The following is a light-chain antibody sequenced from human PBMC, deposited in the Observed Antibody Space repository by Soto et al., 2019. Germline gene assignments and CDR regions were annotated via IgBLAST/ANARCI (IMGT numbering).Light chain of an antibody. J-gene: IGLJ3*02. CDR1: SRDIGGYNL. CDR2: EGS. V-gene: IGLV2-23*01. Sequence: QSALTQPASVSGSPGQSITISCAGSSRDIGGYNLVSWYQQHPGKAPKLMIYEGSKRPSGTSHRFSGSKPGNTASLTVSGLQAEDEGDYYCCSYAGGNLWVFGGGTQLTVL. CDR3: CSYAGGNLWV.